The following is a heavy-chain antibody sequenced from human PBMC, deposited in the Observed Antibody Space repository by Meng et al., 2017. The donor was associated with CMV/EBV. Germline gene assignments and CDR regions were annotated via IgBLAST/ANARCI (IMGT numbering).Heavy chain of an antibody. Sequence: ASVKVSCKASGGTFSSYAISWVRQAPGQGLEWMGWISAYNGNTNYAQKLQGRVTMTTDTSTSTAYMELRSLRSDDTAVYYCATNVDTAMGVFDYWGQGTLVTVSS. D-gene: IGHD5-18*01. CDR2: ISAYNGNT. J-gene: IGHJ4*02. CDR3: ATNVDTAMGVFDY. CDR1: GGTFSSYA. V-gene: IGHV1-18*01.